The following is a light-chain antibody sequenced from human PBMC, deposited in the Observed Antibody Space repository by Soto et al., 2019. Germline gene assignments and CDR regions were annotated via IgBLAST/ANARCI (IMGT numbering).Light chain of an antibody. V-gene: IGKV3D-15*01. CDR1: HSVDSN. CDR3: QQYGSSPWT. Sequence: EVVMTQSPGTLSVSTGEGATLSCRASHSVDSNLAWYQQKPGQAPRLLMYGAATRPSGIPDRFSGSGSGTEFTLTISSLQSEDFAVYYCQQYGSSPWTFGQGTKVEIK. CDR2: GAA. J-gene: IGKJ1*01.